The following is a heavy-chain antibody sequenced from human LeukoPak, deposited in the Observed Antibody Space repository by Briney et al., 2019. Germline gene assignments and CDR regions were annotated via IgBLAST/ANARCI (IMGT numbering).Heavy chain of an antibody. J-gene: IGHJ4*02. V-gene: IGHV3-30*03. CDR1: GFTFSRHG. Sequence: GGSLRLSCAPSGFTFSRHGMHWVRQAPGKGLEWVAIISNDGSRKYYAHSVEGRFTISRDNSKNTLYLQMNSLRAEDTAVYYCAREATLLRKQWLAYWGQGSLVTVSS. CDR3: AREATLLRKQWLAY. CDR2: ISNDGSRK. D-gene: IGHD6-19*01.